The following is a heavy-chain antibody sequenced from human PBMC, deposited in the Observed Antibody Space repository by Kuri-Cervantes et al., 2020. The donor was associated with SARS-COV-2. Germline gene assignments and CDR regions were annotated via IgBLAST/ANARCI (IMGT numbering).Heavy chain of an antibody. CDR3: AADPKIGPFYYYYGMDV. CDR1: GFTFRSSA. J-gene: IGHJ6*02. Sequence: SVKVSCKASGFTFRSSAVQGVRQARGQHLEWIGRIVVGSGDTNYAQEFHERVTITRDVSTSTAYMELSSLRSEDTAVYYCAADPKIGPFYYYYGMDVWGQGTTVTVSS. CDR2: IVVGSGDT. V-gene: IGHV1-58*01. D-gene: IGHD3-22*01.